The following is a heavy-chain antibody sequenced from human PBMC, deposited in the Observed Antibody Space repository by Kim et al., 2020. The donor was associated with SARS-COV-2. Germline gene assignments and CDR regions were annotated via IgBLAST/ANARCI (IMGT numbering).Heavy chain of an antibody. CDR3: ARVGPYYDILTGYLDYFDS. CDR1: GGSFSGYY. Sequence: SETLSLTCAVYGGSFSGYYWSWIRQPPGKGLEWIGEINHSGSTNYNPSLKSRVTISVDTSKNQFSLKLSSVTAADTAVYYCARVGPYYDILTGYLDYFDSWGQGTLVTVSS. D-gene: IGHD3-9*01. CDR2: INHSGST. V-gene: IGHV4-34*01. J-gene: IGHJ4*02.